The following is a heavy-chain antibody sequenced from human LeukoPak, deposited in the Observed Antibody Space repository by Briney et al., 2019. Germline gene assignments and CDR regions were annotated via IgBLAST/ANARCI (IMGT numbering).Heavy chain of an antibody. CDR2: ISSSGSTI. CDR1: GFTFSSYE. D-gene: IGHD4-11*01. CDR3: ARDGPNDYLFDY. V-gene: IGHV3-48*03. J-gene: IGHJ4*02. Sequence: GGSLRLSCAASGFTFSSYEMNWVRQAPGKGLEWVSYISSSGSTIYYADSVKGRFTISRDSAENSLYLQMNSLRAEDTAVYYCARDGPNDYLFDYWGQGTLVTVSS.